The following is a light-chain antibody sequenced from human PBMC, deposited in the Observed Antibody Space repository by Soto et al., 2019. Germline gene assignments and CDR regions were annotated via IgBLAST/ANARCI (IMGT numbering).Light chain of an antibody. CDR2: EVS. J-gene: IGLJ1*01. CDR1: RTDIGGYNL. V-gene: IGLV2-14*01. CDR3: SAYSAGSTLLV. Sequence: QSALTQPASVSGSPGQTITISCSGTRTDIGGYNLVSWYQQHPGKAPKLLIHEVSNRPSGISNRFNASKSDNMASLTISGLRAVDEADYYCSAYSAGSTLLVFGTGTKLTVL.